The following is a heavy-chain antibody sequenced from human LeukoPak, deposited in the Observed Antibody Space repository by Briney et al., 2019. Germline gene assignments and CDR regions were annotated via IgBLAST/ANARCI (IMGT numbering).Heavy chain of an antibody. V-gene: IGHV3-23*01. J-gene: IGHJ4*02. CDR2: ISGSGGST. Sequence: GGSLRLSCAASGFTFSSYWMSWVRQAPGKGLEWVSAISGSGGSTYYADSVKGRFTISRDNSKNTLYLQMNSLRAEDTAVYYCAPIVVVVAAIDYWGQGTLVTVSS. CDR3: APIVVVVAAIDY. CDR1: GFTFSSYW. D-gene: IGHD2-15*01.